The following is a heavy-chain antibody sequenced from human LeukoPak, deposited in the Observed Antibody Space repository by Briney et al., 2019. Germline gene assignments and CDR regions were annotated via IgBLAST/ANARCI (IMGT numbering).Heavy chain of an antibody. CDR2: ISYDGSNK. Sequence: PGRSLRLSCAASGFTFSSYGMHWVRQAPGKGLEWVAVISYDGSNKYYADSVKGRFTISRDNSKNTLYLQMNSLRAEDTAVYYCANSSPRSRFDYWGQGTLVTVSS. CDR3: ANSSPRSRFDY. CDR1: GFTFSSYG. J-gene: IGHJ4*02. V-gene: IGHV3-30*18. D-gene: IGHD6-13*01.